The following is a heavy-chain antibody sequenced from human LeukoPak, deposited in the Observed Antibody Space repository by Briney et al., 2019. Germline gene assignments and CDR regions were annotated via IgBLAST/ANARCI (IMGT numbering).Heavy chain of an antibody. CDR2: IYYSGST. CDR1: GGSISSSNW. V-gene: IGHV4-4*02. D-gene: IGHD2-2*02. CDR3: ARFYQLLYGTNNWFDP. J-gene: IGHJ5*02. Sequence: SETLSLTCAVSGGSISSSNWWSWVRQPPGKGLEWIGYIYYSGSTNYNPSLKSRVTISVDTSKNQFSLKLSSMTAADTAVYYCARFYQLLYGTNNWFDPWGQGTLVTVSS.